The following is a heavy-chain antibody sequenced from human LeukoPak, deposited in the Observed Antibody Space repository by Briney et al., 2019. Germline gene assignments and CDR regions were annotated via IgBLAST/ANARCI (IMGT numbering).Heavy chain of an antibody. CDR2: IWYDGTNK. D-gene: IGHD6-13*01. CDR3: ARGGAAALPDY. Sequence: GGSLRLSCAASGFTFSSYAMHWVRQAPGKGLEWVAVIWYDGTNKYYADSVKGRFTISRDNSKNTMFLQMNTLRAEDTAVNYCARGGAAALPDYWGQGTLVTVSS. V-gene: IGHV3-33*01. J-gene: IGHJ4*02. CDR1: GFTFSSYA.